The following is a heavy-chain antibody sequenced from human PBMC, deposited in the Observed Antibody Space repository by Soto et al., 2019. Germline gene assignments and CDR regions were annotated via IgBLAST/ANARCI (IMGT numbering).Heavy chain of an antibody. CDR2: MNPGSGDT. Sequence: GASVKVSFKASGYTFTSYYMHWVRQATGQGLEWMGWMNPGSGDTGYAQKFQGRVTMTRDISIATAYMELSSLRSDDTAIYYCARMATFGSLNWFDPWGQGTLVTVSS. CDR3: ARMATFGSLNWFDP. D-gene: IGHD3-16*01. J-gene: IGHJ5*02. CDR1: GYTFTSYY. V-gene: IGHV1-8*02.